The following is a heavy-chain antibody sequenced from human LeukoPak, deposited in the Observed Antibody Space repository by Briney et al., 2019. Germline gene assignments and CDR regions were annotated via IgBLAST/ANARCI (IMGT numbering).Heavy chain of an antibody. CDR2: IIPIFGTA. D-gene: IGHD7-27*01. J-gene: IGHJ3*02. Sequence: GASVKVSCKASGGTFSSYAISWVRQAPGQGLEWMGGIIPIFGTANYAQKFQGRVTITADESTSTAYMELSSLRSEDTAVYYCARDGWGIDAFDSWGQGTMVTVSS. CDR1: GGTFSSYA. V-gene: IGHV1-69*13. CDR3: ARDGWGIDAFDS.